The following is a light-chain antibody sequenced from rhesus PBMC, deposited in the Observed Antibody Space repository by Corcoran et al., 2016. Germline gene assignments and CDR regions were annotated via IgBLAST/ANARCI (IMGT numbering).Light chain of an antibody. Sequence: DIQMTQSPSSLSASVGDTVTITCRASQGISSWLAWYQQTPGKAPKLLIYKASSLQSGVPSRFSGSGSGTDVTLNISSLQSEDFATYYCQQYSSRPFTFGPGTKLDIK. CDR1: QGISSW. CDR2: KAS. J-gene: IGKJ3*01. V-gene: IGKV1-22*01. CDR3: QQYSSRPFT.